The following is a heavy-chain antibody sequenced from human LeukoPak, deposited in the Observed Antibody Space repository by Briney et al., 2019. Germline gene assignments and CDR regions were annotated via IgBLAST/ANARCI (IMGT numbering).Heavy chain of an antibody. Sequence: GASVKVSCKASGYTFTSYDINWVRQATGQGLEWMGWMNPNSGNTGYTQKFQGRVTMTRGTSISTAYMELSSLTSDDTAVYYCARDRVGVGSSGWENWGQGTLVTVSS. D-gene: IGHD6-19*01. V-gene: IGHV1-8*01. J-gene: IGHJ4*02. CDR3: ARDRVGVGSSGWEN. CDR1: GYTFTSYD. CDR2: MNPNSGNT.